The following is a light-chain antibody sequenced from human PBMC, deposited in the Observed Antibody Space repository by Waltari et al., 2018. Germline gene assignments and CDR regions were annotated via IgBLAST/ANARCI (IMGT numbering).Light chain of an antibody. Sequence: DIQMTQSPSSLPAAVGDRVTITCRASQSITNYLNWYQQKPGKAPKLLIYAASSLQSGVPSRFSGSRSGTDFTLTISSLQPEDFATYYCQQSYSTPLTFGGGTKVEIK. CDR1: QSITNY. J-gene: IGKJ4*01. CDR3: QQSYSTPLT. CDR2: AAS. V-gene: IGKV1-39*01.